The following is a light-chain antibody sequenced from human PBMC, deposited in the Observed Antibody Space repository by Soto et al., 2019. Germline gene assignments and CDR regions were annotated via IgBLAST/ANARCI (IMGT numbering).Light chain of an antibody. CDR3: QQYNSYLRT. CDR2: DAS. J-gene: IGKJ1*01. Sequence: VLTQSPATLSLSPGERATLSCRASQSVGSNLAWYQHKPGQAPWLLIFDASNRAIGIPGRFSGSGSGTEFTLTISSLQPDDFATYYCQQYNSYLRTFGQGTKVDIK. V-gene: IGKV3-11*01. CDR1: QSVGSN.